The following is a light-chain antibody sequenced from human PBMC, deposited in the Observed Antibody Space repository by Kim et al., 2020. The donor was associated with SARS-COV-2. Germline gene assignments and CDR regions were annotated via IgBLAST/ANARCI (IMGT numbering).Light chain of an antibody. J-gene: IGLJ1*01. Sequence: QSALTQPASVSGSPGQSITISCTGTSSNIAIYNYVSWYQQTPGKAPKLIIYDVTNRPSGVSTRFSGSKSGNTASLTISGLQAEDEADYYCSSYTSSSTYFFGSGTKVTVL. V-gene: IGLV2-14*03. CDR3: SSYTSSSTYF. CDR1: SSNIAIYNY. CDR2: DVT.